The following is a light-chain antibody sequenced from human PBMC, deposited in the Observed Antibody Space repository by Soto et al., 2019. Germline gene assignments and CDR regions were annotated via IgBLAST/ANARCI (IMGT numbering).Light chain of an antibody. Sequence: EIVLTQSPGTLSLSPGERATLSCRASQSVSSSFLAWYQQKPGQAPRLLIYGASSRATGIPDRFSGSGSGTDVTLTISRLEPEDVAVYYCQQDGSSPLTFGGGTKVEIK. V-gene: IGKV3-20*01. CDR2: GAS. CDR3: QQDGSSPLT. CDR1: QSVSSSF. J-gene: IGKJ4*01.